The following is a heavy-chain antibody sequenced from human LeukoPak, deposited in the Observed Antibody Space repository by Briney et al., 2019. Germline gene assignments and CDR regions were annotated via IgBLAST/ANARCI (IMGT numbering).Heavy chain of an antibody. Sequence: TSETLSLTCAVYGGSFSGYYWSWIRQPPGKGLEWIGEINHSGSTNYNPSLKSRVTISVDTSKNQFSLKLSSVTAAGTAVYYCARDVRQDGITIFGVVIYDYWGQGTLVTVSS. CDR3: ARDVRQDGITIFGVVIYDY. J-gene: IGHJ4*02. CDR1: GGSFSGYY. D-gene: IGHD3-3*01. CDR2: INHSGST. V-gene: IGHV4-34*01.